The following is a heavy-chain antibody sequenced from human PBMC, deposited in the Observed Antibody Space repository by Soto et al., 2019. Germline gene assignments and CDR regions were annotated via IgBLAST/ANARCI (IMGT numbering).Heavy chain of an antibody. CDR3: ATQMATHHLDAFDI. Sequence: ETLSLTCTVSGGSISSYYWSWIRQPPGKGLEWIGYIYYSGSTNYNPSLKSRVTISVDTSKNQFSLKLSSVTAADTAVYYCATQMATHHLDAFDIWGQGTMVTVSS. D-gene: IGHD5-12*01. CDR2: IYYSGST. J-gene: IGHJ3*02. CDR1: GGSISSYY. V-gene: IGHV4-59*01.